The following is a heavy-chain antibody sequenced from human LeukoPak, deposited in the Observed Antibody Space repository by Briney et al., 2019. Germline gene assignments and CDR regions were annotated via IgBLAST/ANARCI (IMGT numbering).Heavy chain of an antibody. CDR3: ASAIVVVPAAGEFDY. CDR2: ISGISSSI. Sequence: GGSLRLSCAASGFTFRVYSMNWVRQAPGKGLEWVSSISGISSSIYYADSVKGRFTMSRDNAKNSLFLQMSSLRAEDTAVYYCASAIVVVPAAGEFDYWGQGTLVTVSS. J-gene: IGHJ4*02. CDR1: GFTFRVYS. D-gene: IGHD2-2*01. V-gene: IGHV3-21*01.